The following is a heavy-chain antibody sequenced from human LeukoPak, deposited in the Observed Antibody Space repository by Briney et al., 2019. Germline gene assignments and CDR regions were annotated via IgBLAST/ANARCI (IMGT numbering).Heavy chain of an antibody. CDR3: ARGRGAGTYMDV. CDR2: INHSGTT. CDR1: GGSFSDYY. J-gene: IGHJ6*03. D-gene: IGHD1/OR15-1a*01. Sequence: PSETLSLTCAVSGGSFSDYYWTWIRQPPGKGLEWIGEINHSGTTNYNPSLKSRVTISVDTSKNHFSLRLNSVTAADTAVYYCARGRGAGTYMDVWGKGTTVTVSS. V-gene: IGHV4-34*01.